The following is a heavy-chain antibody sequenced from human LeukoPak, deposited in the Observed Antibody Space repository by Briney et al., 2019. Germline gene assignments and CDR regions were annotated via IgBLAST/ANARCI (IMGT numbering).Heavy chain of an antibody. CDR3: ARHVVSGSYPHFDY. CDR1: GGSVSSGSYD. V-gene: IGHV4-61*01. Sequence: PSETLSLTCTVSGGSVSSGSYDWSWIRQPPGKGLEWIGYIYYSGSTNYNPSLNSRVTISVDTSKNQFSLKLSSVTTADTAVYSCARHVVSGSYPHFDYWGQGTLVTVSS. D-gene: IGHD1-26*01. J-gene: IGHJ4*02. CDR2: IYYSGST.